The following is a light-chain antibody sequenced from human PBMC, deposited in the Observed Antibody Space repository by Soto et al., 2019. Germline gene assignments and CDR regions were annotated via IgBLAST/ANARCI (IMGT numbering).Light chain of an antibody. CDR3: QQCGSSPWT. CDR2: TVS. CDR1: QKINSKY. V-gene: IGKV3-20*01. Sequence: DIVLAQSQATLSFSPGQRATLSSMASQKINSKYVAWYQQKLGQAPRLLIYTVSTRATGIPDRFRGSGSGTNFTLTISRLEPDDFGVYYCQQCGSSPWTFGQGTNVDIK. J-gene: IGKJ1*01.